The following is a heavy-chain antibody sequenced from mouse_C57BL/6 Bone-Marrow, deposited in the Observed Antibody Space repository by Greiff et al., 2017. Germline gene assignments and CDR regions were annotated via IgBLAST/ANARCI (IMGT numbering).Heavy chain of an antibody. CDR1: GYTFTSYW. CDR2: IHPNSGST. J-gene: IGHJ3*01. CDR3: ARWHYYGSRGFAY. Sequence: QVQLQQPGAELVKPGASVKLSCKASGYTFTSYWMHWVKQRPGQGLEWIGMIHPNSGSTNYNEKFKSKATLTVDKSSSTAYMQLSSLTSEDSAVYYCARWHYYGSRGFAYWGQGTLVTVSA. D-gene: IGHD1-1*01. V-gene: IGHV1-64*01.